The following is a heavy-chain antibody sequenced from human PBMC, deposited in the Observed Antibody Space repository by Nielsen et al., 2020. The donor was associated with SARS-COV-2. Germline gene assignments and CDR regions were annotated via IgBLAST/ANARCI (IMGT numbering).Heavy chain of an antibody. CDR1: GGSFSGYY. Sequence: SETLSLTCAVYGGSFSGYYWSWIRQPPGKGLEWIGEINHSGSTNYNPSLKSRVTISVDTSKNQFSLKLSSVTAADTAVYYCARDPMVRGVPGFDPWGQGTLVTVSS. CDR3: ARDPMVRGVPGFDP. CDR2: INHSGST. V-gene: IGHV4-34*01. J-gene: IGHJ5*02. D-gene: IGHD3-10*01.